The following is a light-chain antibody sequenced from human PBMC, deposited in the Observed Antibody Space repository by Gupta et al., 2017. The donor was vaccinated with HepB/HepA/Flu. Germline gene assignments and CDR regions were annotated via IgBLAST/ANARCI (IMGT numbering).Light chain of an antibody. V-gene: IGKV1-39*01. Sequence: DTQLTQSPSPLSASIGDRVTITGQASQHIKTLLNWYQQKPGKAPNLLIYAASTLHSGVPSRFSGSGSGTDFTLTISRLQPEDFGTYYCQQSDSAPLTFGRGTKVDIK. CDR2: AAS. J-gene: IGKJ4*01. CDR3: QQSDSAPLT. CDR1: QHIKTL.